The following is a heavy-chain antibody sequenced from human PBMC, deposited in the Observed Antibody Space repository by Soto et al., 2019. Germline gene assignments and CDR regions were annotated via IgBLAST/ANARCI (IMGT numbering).Heavy chain of an antibody. CDR3: AKDASSGITSFDS. CDR1: GFTFSSYA. D-gene: IGHD3-3*01. Sequence: EVQLLESGGGLVQPGGSLRLSCAASGFTFSSYAMSWVRQAPGKGLEWVSVGSGSAGSTYYADSVKGRFTISRDNSKNTLYLQMNSLRAEDTAVYYCAKDASSGITSFDSWGRGTVVTVSS. CDR2: GSGSAGST. V-gene: IGHV3-23*01. J-gene: IGHJ2*01.